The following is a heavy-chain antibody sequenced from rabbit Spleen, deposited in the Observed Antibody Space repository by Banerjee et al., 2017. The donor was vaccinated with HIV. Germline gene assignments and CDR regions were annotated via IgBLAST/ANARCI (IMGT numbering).Heavy chain of an antibody. Sequence: QEQLVESGGGLVQPEGSLTLTCTASGFAFNSVYDMCWVRQAPGKGLEWIGYIYSTIDYTYYATWAKGRFTISKTSSTTVTLQMTSLTVTDTATYFCARVSESSGWGEDLWGPGTLVTVS. J-gene: IGHJ4*01. CDR1: GFAFNSVYD. CDR2: IYSTIDYT. D-gene: IGHD4-1*01. V-gene: IGHV1S45*01. CDR3: ARVSESSGWGEDL.